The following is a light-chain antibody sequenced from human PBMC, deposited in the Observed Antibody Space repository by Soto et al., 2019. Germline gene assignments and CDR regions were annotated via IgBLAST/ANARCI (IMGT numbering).Light chain of an antibody. V-gene: IGKV1-13*02. CDR3: QQFNGFPLT. Sequence: IQLTQSPSSLSASIGDRVTITCRAGQDIGSALAWYQQRHGKAPKLLLYDASNLEAGVPSRFSGSGSGTDFTLTITSLRPADFATYYCQQFNGFPLTFGGGTKVQIK. CDR1: QDIGSA. J-gene: IGKJ4*01. CDR2: DAS.